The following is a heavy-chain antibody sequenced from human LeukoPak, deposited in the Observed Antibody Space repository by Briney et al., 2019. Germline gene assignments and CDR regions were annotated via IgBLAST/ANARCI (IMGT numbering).Heavy chain of an antibody. J-gene: IGHJ4*02. CDR2: IYYSGMT. CDR1: GGSISSNTFF. D-gene: IGHD3-16*01. CDR3: ARVVGDENYFDY. Sequence: SETLSLTCTVSGGSISSNTFFWAWIRQPPGQGLEWIATIYYSGMTYYNPSLKSRVTISVDTSRNQFSLNLRSVTAADTAVYYCARVVGDENYFDYWGQGTLVTVSS. V-gene: IGHV4-39*07.